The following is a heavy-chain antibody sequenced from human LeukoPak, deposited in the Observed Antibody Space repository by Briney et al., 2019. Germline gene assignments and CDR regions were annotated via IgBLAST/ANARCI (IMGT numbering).Heavy chain of an antibody. Sequence: GGSLRLSCAASGFPLSSYAMSWVRQVPGKGREWVSATSSSDDGTYHADSVRGRFTIYRDNFTNTLYLQMNRLRVEDTAVYYCARGLSGYSSSLGYWGQGTLVTVSS. CDR1: GFPLSSYA. CDR3: ARGLSGYSSSLGY. V-gene: IGHV3-23*01. D-gene: IGHD6-6*01. J-gene: IGHJ4*02. CDR2: TSSSDDGT.